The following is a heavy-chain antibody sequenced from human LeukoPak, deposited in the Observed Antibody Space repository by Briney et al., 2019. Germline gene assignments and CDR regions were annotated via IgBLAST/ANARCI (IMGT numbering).Heavy chain of an antibody. V-gene: IGHV3-53*01. J-gene: IGHJ6*02. D-gene: IGHD3-10*01. CDR1: GLSVSSNF. CDR2: IYGGGST. CDR3: ARRFLDYYYYGMDV. Sequence: GGSLRLSCAATGLSVSSNFMSWVRQAPGKGLEWVSVIYGGGSTYYADSVKGRFTISRDTPKNTLYLQMNSLRVEDTAVYYCARRFLDYYYYGMDVWGPGTTVTVSS.